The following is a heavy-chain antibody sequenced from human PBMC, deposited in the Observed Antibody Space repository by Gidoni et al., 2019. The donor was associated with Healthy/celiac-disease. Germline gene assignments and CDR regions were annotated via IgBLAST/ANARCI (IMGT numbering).Heavy chain of an antibody. CDR2: ISSSSSYI. CDR1: GSTFSSYS. CDR3: ATLYDFWSGYYRDY. D-gene: IGHD3-3*01. Sequence: EVQLVESGGGLVKPGGSLRLSCAASGSTFSSYSMNWVRQAPGKGLEWVSYISSSSSYIYYADSVMGRFTISRDNAKNSLYLQMNSLRAEDTAVYYCATLYDFWSGYYRDYWGQGTLVTVSS. J-gene: IGHJ4*02. V-gene: IGHV3-21*01.